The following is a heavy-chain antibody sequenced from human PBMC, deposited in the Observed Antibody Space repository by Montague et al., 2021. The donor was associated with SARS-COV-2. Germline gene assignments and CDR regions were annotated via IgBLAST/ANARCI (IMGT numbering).Heavy chain of an antibody. CDR1: GGSFSGYY. J-gene: IGHJ6*02. Sequence: SETLSLTCAVYGGSFSGYYWSWIRQPPGKGLEWIGEINHSGSTNYNPSLKSRVTIPVDTSKNQFSLKLSSVTAADTAVYYCARVRYYGSGTSLGMDVWGQGTTATVSS. D-gene: IGHD3-10*01. CDR2: INHSGST. CDR3: ARVRYYGSGTSLGMDV. V-gene: IGHV4-34*01.